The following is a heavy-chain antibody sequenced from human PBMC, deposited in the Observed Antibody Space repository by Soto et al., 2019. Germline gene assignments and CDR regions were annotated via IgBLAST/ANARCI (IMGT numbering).Heavy chain of an antibody. Sequence: GGSMSLSCAASGFTISSYLRHWVRPAPGKGLVWVSRINSDGSSTSYADSVKGRFTISRDNAKNTLYLQMNSLRAEDTAVYYCERELSSSWYGDAFDIWGQGTMVTVSS. D-gene: IGHD6-13*01. CDR1: GFTISSYL. V-gene: IGHV3-74*01. CDR3: ERELSSSWYGDAFDI. J-gene: IGHJ3*02. CDR2: INSDGSST.